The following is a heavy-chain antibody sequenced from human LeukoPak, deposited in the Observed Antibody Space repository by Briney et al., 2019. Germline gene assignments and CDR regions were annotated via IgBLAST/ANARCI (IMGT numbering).Heavy chain of an antibody. CDR2: ISHDGGTK. J-gene: IGHJ4*02. Sequence: GGSLRLSCAASGFSFSNFAIHWVGQAPGKGLEWLAVISHDGGTKHYADSVKGRFTISRDNSNNSLSLQMNSLSAEDTAVYYCARARGRWHLLPLDFWGQGTLVTVSS. D-gene: IGHD1-26*01. CDR1: GFSFSNFA. V-gene: IGHV3-30*04. CDR3: ARARGRWHLLPLDF.